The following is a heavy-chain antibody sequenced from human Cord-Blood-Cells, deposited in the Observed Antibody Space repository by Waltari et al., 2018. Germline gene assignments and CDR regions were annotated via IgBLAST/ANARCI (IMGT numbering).Heavy chain of an antibody. D-gene: IGHD2-15*01. J-gene: IGHJ5*02. CDR1: GGTFSSYA. V-gene: IGHV1-69*09. CDR2: IIPILGIA. CDR3: ARDLHCSGGSCYLFDP. Sequence: QVQLVQSGAEVKKPGSSVKVSCKASGGTFSSYAISWVRQAPGQGLEWMGRIIPILGIANYAQKFQGRVTITADKSTSTAYMELSSLRSEDTAVYYCARDLHCSGGSCYLFDPWGQGTLVTVSS.